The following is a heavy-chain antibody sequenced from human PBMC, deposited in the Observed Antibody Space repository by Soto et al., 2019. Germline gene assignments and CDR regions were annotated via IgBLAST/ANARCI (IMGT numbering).Heavy chain of an antibody. CDR1: GFTFSSYA. J-gene: IGHJ6*02. V-gene: IGHV3-30-3*01. Sequence: GGSLRLSCAASGFTFSSYAMHWVRQAPGKGLEWVAVISYDGSNKYYADSVKGRFTISRDNSKNTLYLQMNSLRAEDTAGYYCAREELGAGELFPRVYYYYGMDVWGQGTTVTVSS. CDR3: AREELGAGELFPRVYYYYGMDV. CDR2: ISYDGSNK. D-gene: IGHD3-10*01.